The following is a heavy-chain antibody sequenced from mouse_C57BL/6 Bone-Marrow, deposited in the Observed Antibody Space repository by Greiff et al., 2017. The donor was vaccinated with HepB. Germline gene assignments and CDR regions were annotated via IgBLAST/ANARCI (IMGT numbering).Heavy chain of an antibody. D-gene: IGHD4-1*01. CDR1: GYNFTSYW. V-gene: IGHV1-55*01. CDR3: APNWAYAMDY. J-gene: IGHJ4*01. CDR2: IYPGSGST. Sequence: VQLQQPGAELVKPGASVKMSCKASGYNFTSYWITWVKQRPGQGLEWIGDIYPGSGSTNYNEKLKSKATLTVDTSSSTAYMQLSSLTSEDSAVYDCAPNWAYAMDYWGQGTSVTVSS.